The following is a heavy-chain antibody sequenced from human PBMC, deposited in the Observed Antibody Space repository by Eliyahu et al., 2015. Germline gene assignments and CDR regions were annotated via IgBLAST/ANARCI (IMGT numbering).Heavy chain of an antibody. CDR2: IFYSGST. D-gene: IGHD1-1*01. Sequence: QVQLQESGPGLVXPSETLSXTCSVSXXSINGHYWTWIRQLPGRGLEWIGSIFYSGSTNYNPSLRSRVTMSVDMSKDQFSLRLASVTAADTAVYYCARIGSGGWNPDYWGPGILVTVSS. CDR3: ARIGSGGWNPDY. J-gene: IGHJ4*02. CDR1: XXSINGHY. V-gene: IGHV4-59*11.